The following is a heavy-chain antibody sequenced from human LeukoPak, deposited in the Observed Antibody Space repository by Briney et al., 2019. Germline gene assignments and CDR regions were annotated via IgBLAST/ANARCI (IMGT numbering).Heavy chain of an antibody. V-gene: IGHV3-9*01. CDR1: GFTFDDYA. D-gene: IGHD3-10*01. CDR2: ISWNSGSI. Sequence: GGSLRLSCAASGFTFDDYAMHWVRQAPGKGLEWVSGISWNSGSIGYADSVKGRSTISRDNAKNSLYLQMNSLRAEDTALYYCAKEYGAGGYFDYWGQGTLVTVSS. J-gene: IGHJ4*02. CDR3: AKEYGAGGYFDY.